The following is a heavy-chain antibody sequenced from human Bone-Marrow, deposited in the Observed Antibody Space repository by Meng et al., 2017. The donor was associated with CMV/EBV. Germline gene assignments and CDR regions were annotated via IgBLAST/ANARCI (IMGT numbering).Heavy chain of an antibody. J-gene: IGHJ6*02. CDR3: NYGWDYYGMDV. D-gene: IGHD3-10*01. V-gene: IGHV3-7*01. CDR2: IKQDGSEK. Sequence: GWSLTPSCAASGFTFSSYWMSWVRQAPGKGLEWVANIKQDGSEKYYVDSVKGRFTISRDNAKNSLYLQMNSLRAEDTAVYYCNYGWDYYGMDVWGQGTTVTVSS. CDR1: GFTFSSYW.